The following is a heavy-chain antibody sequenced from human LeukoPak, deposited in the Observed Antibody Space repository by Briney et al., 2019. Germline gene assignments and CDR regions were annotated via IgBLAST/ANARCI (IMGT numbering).Heavy chain of an antibody. Sequence: GASVKASCKASGGTFSSYAISWVRQAPGQGLEWMGGIIPIFGTANYAQKFQGRVTITADESTSTAYMELSSLRSEDTAVYYCARGTGITGTDDYWGQGTLVTVSS. CDR2: IIPIFGTA. D-gene: IGHD1/OR15-1a*01. V-gene: IGHV1-69*13. J-gene: IGHJ4*02. CDR3: ARGTGITGTDDY. CDR1: GGTFSSYA.